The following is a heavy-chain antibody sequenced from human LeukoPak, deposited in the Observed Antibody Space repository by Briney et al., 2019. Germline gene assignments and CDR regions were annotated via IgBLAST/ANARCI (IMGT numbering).Heavy chain of an antibody. CDR2: INHSGST. CDR3: ARGWPQLVSDY. CDR1: GGSFSGYY. J-gene: IGHJ4*02. Sequence: SETLSLTCAVYGGSFSGYYWSWIRQPPGKGLEWIGEINHSGSTNYNPSLKSRVTISVDTSKNQFSLKLSSVTAADTAVYYCARGWPQLVSDYWGQGPLVTVSS. V-gene: IGHV4-34*01. D-gene: IGHD6-13*01.